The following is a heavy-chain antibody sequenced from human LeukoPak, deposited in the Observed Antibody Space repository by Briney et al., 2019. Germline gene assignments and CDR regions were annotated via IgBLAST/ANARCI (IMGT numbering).Heavy chain of an antibody. CDR1: GFTFSSYS. V-gene: IGHV3-21*01. J-gene: IGHJ4*02. D-gene: IGHD3-10*01. Sequence: GGSLRLSCAASGFTFSSYSMNWVRQAPGKGLEWVSSISSSSSYIYYADSVKGRFTISRDNAKNSLYLQMNSLRAEDTAVYYCAREDTPYYYGSGSSGDYWGQGTLVTVSS. CDR2: ISSSSSYI. CDR3: AREDTPYYYGSGSSGDY.